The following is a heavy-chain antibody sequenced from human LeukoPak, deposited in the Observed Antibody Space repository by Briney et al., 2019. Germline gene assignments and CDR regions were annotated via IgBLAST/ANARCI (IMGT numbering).Heavy chain of an antibody. J-gene: IGHJ4*02. CDR2: INTNTGNP. D-gene: IGHD6-19*01. CDR1: GYSFTSYA. Sequence: ASVTVSCKASGYSFTSYAMNWVRQAPGQGLEWMGWINTNTGNPTYAQGFTGRCVFSLDTSVSTAYLQISSLKAEDTAVYSCARVAEYSSGWYDPFDYWGQGTLVTVSS. CDR3: ARVAEYSSGWYDPFDY. V-gene: IGHV7-4-1*02.